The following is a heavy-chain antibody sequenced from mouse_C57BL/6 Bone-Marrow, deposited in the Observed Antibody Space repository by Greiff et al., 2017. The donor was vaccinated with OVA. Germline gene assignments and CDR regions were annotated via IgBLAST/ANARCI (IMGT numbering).Heavy chain of an antibody. CDR2: INPNYGTT. J-gene: IGHJ1*03. CDR3: AFYYSSSYRYFDV. Sequence: EVQLQQSGPELVKPGASVKISCKASGYSFTDYNMNWVKQSNGKSLEWIGVINPNYGTTSYNQKFKGKATLTIDQSSSTAYMQLNSLTSEDSAVYYSAFYYSSSYRYFDVWGTGATVTVSS. V-gene: IGHV1-39*01. D-gene: IGHD1-1*01. CDR1: GYSFTDYN.